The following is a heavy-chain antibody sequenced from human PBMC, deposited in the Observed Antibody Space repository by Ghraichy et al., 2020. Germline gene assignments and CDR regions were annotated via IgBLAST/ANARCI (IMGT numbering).Heavy chain of an antibody. J-gene: IGHJ4*02. Sequence: SETLSLTCTVSGGSISSGGYYWSWIRQHPGKGLEWIGYIYYSGSTYYNPSLKSRVTISVDTSKNQFSLKLSSVTAADTAVYYCARGMDYDYVWGSYPPDYWGQGTLVTVSS. CDR2: IYYSGST. CDR1: GGSISSGGYY. D-gene: IGHD3-16*02. CDR3: ARGMDYDYVWGSYPPDY. V-gene: IGHV4-31*03.